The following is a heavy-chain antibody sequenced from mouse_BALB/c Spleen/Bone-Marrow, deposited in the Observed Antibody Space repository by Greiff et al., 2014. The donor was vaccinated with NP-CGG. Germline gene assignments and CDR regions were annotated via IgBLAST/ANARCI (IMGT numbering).Heavy chain of an antibody. V-gene: IGHV1-4*01. D-gene: IGHD1-1*01. CDR1: GYTFTRYT. Sequence: QVQLQQSGAELARPGASVKMSCQASGYTFTRYTMHWEKQRPGQGLEWFGYINPSSAYTNYNQKFKDKATLTADKSSSTAYMQLSSLTSEDSAVYYCTIRYYAMDYWGQGTSVTVSS. CDR3: TIRYYAMDY. CDR2: INPSSAYT. J-gene: IGHJ4*01.